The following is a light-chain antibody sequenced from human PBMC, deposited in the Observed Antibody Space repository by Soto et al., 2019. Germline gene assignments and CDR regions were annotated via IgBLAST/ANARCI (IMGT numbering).Light chain of an antibody. CDR1: HSVSSN. V-gene: IGKV3D-15*01. J-gene: IGKJ5*01. Sequence: ETVMTQSPATLSVSPGERATLSCRASHSVSSNLAWYQQKPGQAPRLLIYGASTRATGIPARFSGSGSGTEFTLTISSLQSEDFAVYYCQPYDNWPPFTFGQGTRLELK. CDR3: QPYDNWPPFT. CDR2: GAS.